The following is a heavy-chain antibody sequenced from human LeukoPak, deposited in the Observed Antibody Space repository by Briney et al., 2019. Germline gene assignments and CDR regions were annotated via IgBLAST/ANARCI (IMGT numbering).Heavy chain of an antibody. CDR2: ISGNGGST. D-gene: IGHD4/OR15-4a*01. J-gene: IGHJ1*01. Sequence: PGGSLSFSCAASGFTFTTYARGWVGQAPGKGLEWVSAISGNGGSTYYADSVKGRFTISSDNSKNTVYLQMNSLRAEDTAVYYCATGKNKYGGNYAEHFQYWGQGTLVTVSS. V-gene: IGHV3-23*01. CDR1: GFTFTTYA. CDR3: ATGKNKYGGNYAEHFQY.